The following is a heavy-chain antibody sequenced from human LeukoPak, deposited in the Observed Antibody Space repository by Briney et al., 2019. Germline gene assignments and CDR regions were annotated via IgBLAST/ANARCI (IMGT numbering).Heavy chain of an antibody. V-gene: IGHV1-18*01. CDR3: ARGGRWELPRPYAFDI. Sequence: ASVKVSCKASGYTFSSYGISWVRQAPGQGLERMGWISVYNGHTNYAQKFQGRVTMATDTSTSTAYMELRSLRSDDTAVYYCARGGRWELPRPYAFDIWGQGTMVTVSS. CDR2: ISVYNGHT. D-gene: IGHD1-26*01. J-gene: IGHJ3*02. CDR1: GYTFSSYG.